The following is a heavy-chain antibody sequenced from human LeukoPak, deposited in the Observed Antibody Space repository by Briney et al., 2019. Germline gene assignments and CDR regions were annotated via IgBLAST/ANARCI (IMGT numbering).Heavy chain of an antibody. J-gene: IGHJ4*02. CDR3: ARAYCGGDCHFDY. CDR2: INPSGGST. V-gene: IGHV1-46*01. CDR1: EYTFTSYY. Sequence: GASVKVSCKASEYTFTSYYMHWVRQAPGQGLEWTGVINPSGGSTSYAQKFQGRVTMTRDTSTRTVYMELSSLRSEDTAVYYCARAYCGGDCHFDYWGQGTLVTVSS. D-gene: IGHD2-21*02.